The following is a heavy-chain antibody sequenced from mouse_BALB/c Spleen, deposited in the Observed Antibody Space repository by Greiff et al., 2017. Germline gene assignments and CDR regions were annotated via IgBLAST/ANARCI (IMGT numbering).Heavy chain of an antibody. CDR2: ISYSGST. Sequence: EVKLMESGPGLVKPSQSLSLTCTVTGYSITSDYAWNWIRQFPGNKLEWMGYISYSGSTSYNPSLKSLISITRDTSKNQFFLQLNSVTTEDTATYYCARGGNYPYYAMDYWGQGTSVTVSS. CDR3: ARGGNYPYYAMDY. J-gene: IGHJ4*01. D-gene: IGHD2-1*01. CDR1: GYSITSDYA. V-gene: IGHV3-2*02.